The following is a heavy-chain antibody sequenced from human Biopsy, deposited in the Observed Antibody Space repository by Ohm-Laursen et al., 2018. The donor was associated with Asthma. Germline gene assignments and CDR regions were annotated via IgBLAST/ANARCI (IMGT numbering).Heavy chain of an antibody. Sequence: SDTLSLTCTVSGGSISSGAYYWSWVRQPPGKGLEWIGHIYYIGSTYYNPSLKSRVAISLDTSKNQFSLKLSSVTAAGTAVYFCARRGGVRRYFDYWGQGTLVTVSS. D-gene: IGHD3-16*01. CDR3: ARRGGVRRYFDY. CDR1: GGSISSGAYY. CDR2: IYYIGST. V-gene: IGHV4-30-4*02. J-gene: IGHJ4*02.